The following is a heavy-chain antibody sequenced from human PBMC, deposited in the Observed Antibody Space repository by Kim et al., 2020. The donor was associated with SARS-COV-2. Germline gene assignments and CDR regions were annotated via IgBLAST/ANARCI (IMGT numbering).Heavy chain of an antibody. V-gene: IGHV1-46*01. Sequence: ASVKVSCKASGYTFTSYYMHWVRQAPGQGLEWMGIINPSGGSTSYAQKFQGRVTMTRDTSTSTVYMELSSLRSEDTAVYYCARGSIRKWELGTGRDAFDIWGQGTMVTVSS. CDR2: INPSGGST. J-gene: IGHJ3*02. CDR1: GYTFTSYY. CDR3: ARGSIRKWELGTGRDAFDI. D-gene: IGHD1-26*01.